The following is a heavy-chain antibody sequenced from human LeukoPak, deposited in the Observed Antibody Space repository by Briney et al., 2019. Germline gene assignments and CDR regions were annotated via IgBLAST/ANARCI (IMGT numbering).Heavy chain of an antibody. CDR1: GGSISSGSYY. CDR3: ARARGATDY. D-gene: IGHD2-15*01. J-gene: IGHJ4*02. V-gene: IGHV4-61*01. CDR2: IYYSGST. Sequence: SETLSLTCTVSGGSISSGSYYWSWIRQPPGKGLEWIGYIYYSGSTNYNPSLKSRVTISVDTSKNQFSLKLSSVTAADTAVYYCARARGATDYWGQGTLVTVSS.